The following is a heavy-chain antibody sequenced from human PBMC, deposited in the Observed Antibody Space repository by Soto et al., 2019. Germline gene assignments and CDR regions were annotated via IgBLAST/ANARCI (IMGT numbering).Heavy chain of an antibody. Sequence: ASETLSLTCAVSGYSISSGYYWGWIRQPPGKGLEWIGSIYHSGSTYYNPSLKSRVTISVDTSKNQFSLKLSSVTAADTAVYYCARAQAYYYDSSGYLPWFDPWGQGTLVTVSS. D-gene: IGHD3-22*01. J-gene: IGHJ5*02. CDR3: ARAQAYYYDSSGYLPWFDP. CDR1: GYSISSGYY. CDR2: IYHSGST. V-gene: IGHV4-38-2*01.